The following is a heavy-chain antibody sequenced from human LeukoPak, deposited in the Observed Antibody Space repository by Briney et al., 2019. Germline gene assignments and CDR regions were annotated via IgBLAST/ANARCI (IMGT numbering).Heavy chain of an antibody. CDR2: ISPTSGDT. V-gene: IGHV1-2*02. D-gene: IGHD1-7*01. CDR1: GYTFTGYY. CDR3: VRDGLNWNYDY. Sequence: GASVKVSCKASGYTFTGYYMHWVRQAPGQGLEWMGWISPTSGDTRYAQKFQGRVTVTRDTSISTAYMDLSRLRSDDTAVYYCVRDGLNWNYDYWGQGTLVAVSS. J-gene: IGHJ4*02.